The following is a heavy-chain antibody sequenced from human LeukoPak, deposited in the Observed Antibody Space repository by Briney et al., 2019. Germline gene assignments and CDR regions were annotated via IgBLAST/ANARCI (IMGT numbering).Heavy chain of an antibody. V-gene: IGHV4-34*01. CDR1: GGSFSGYY. D-gene: IGHD3-9*01. Sequence: SETLSLTCAVYGGSFSGYYWSWIRQPPGKGLEWIGEINHSGSTNYNPSLKSRVTISVNTSKNQFSLKLSSVTAADTAVYYCAREPYYDILTGRRGYYFDYWGQGTLVTVSS. J-gene: IGHJ4*02. CDR3: AREPYYDILTGRRGYYFDY. CDR2: INHSGST.